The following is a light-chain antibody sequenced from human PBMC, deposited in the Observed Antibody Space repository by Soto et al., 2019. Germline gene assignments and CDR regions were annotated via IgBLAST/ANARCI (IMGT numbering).Light chain of an antibody. Sequence: QSVLTQPRSVSGSPGQSLTISCTGTSSDVGGYNYVSWYQQYPGKVPKLMIYDVTKRPSGVPDRFSGSKSGNTASLTISGLQAEDEADYYCCPHAGSYTYVFGTGTKVTV. V-gene: IGLV2-11*01. CDR2: DVT. CDR3: CPHAGSYTYV. CDR1: SSDVGGYNY. J-gene: IGLJ1*01.